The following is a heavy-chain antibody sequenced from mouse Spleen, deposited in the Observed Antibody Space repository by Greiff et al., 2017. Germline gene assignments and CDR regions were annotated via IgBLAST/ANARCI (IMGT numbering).Heavy chain of an antibody. D-gene: IGHD1-1*01. V-gene: IGHV5-16*01. Sequence: EVQVVESEGGLVQPGSSMKLSCTASGFTFSDYYMAWVRQVPEKGLEWVANINYDGSSTYYLDSLKSRFIISRDNAKNILYLQMSSLKSEDTATYYCAREGYGSRIDYWGQGTTLTVSS. CDR2: INYDGSST. CDR1: GFTFSDYY. J-gene: IGHJ2*01. CDR3: AREGYGSRIDY.